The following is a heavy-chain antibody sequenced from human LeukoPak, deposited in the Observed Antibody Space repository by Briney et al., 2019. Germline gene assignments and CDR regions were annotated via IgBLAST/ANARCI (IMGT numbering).Heavy chain of an antibody. J-gene: IGHJ4*02. CDR2: INSGSGTNI. D-gene: IGHD3-22*01. Sequence: GGSLRLSCAASGFTFSSYALSWVRQAPGKGLEWISYINSGSGTNIFYADSVKGRFTISRDNAKNSLYLQMNTLRAEDTAVYYCARDKDYSESGGHGDWGYYFDYWGQGALVTVSS. CDR3: ARDKDYSESGGHGDWGYYFDY. CDR1: GFTFSSYA. V-gene: IGHV3-48*04.